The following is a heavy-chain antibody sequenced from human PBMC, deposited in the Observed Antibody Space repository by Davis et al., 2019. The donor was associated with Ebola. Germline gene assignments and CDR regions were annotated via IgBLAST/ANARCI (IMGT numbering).Heavy chain of an antibody. D-gene: IGHD5-24*01. V-gene: IGHV4-59*11. Sequence: SETLSLTCTVSGASISSHYWSWIRQSPGMGLEWIGHIYYDVNTKYSPSLKSRVTISSDTSKTQFSLKLTSVTAADTAVYYCARGRDGYNFGFDYWGQGTLVTVSS. J-gene: IGHJ4*02. CDR3: ARGRDGYNFGFDY. CDR2: IYYDVNT. CDR1: GASISSHY.